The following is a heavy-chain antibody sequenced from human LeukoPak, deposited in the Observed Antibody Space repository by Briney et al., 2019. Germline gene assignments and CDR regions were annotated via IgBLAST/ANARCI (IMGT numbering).Heavy chain of an antibody. Sequence: SETLSLTCTVSGGSISGYYWSWIRQPPGKGLEWIGYIYYSGSTNYNPSLKSRVTISVDTSKNQFSLKLSSVTAADTAVYYCASLYYYDSSGYYGHLPFDYWGQGTLVTVSS. CDR3: ASLYYYDSSGYYGHLPFDY. CDR2: IYYSGST. D-gene: IGHD3-22*01. J-gene: IGHJ4*02. V-gene: IGHV4-59*08. CDR1: GGSISGYY.